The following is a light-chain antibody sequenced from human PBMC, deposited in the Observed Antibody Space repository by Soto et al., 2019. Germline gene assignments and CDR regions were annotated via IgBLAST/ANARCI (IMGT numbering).Light chain of an antibody. V-gene: IGKV1-33*01. CDR2: DAS. Sequence: DIQMTQSPSSLSASVGDRVTITCQASQNINNYLNWYQQKPVRAPKLLIDDASTLEAGVPSWFRGSGSGTDFTFTSSRLQHEDIATYYCQQYENLPTFGPGTRLEIK. CDR3: QQYENLPT. J-gene: IGKJ5*01. CDR1: QNINNY.